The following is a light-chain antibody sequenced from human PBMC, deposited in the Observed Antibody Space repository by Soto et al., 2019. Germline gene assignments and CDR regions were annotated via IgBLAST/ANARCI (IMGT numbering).Light chain of an antibody. J-gene: IGLJ1*01. CDR3: SSYTARGTRV. CDR2: EVG. V-gene: IGLV2-14*01. Sequence: QSALTQFASVSGSPGQSITISCTGTSIDVGAYNYVSWYQQHPDKAPKLLIYEVGNRPSGVSFRFSGSKSGNTASLTISGLQAEEEADYYCSSYTARGTRVFGTGTKVTVL. CDR1: SIDVGAYNY.